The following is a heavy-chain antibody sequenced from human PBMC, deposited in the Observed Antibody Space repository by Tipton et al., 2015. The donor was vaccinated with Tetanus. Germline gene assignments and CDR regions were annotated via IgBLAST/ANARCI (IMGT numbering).Heavy chain of an antibody. V-gene: IGHV4-4*07. CDR2: VDRSGTT. D-gene: IGHD1-7*01. Sequence: TLSLTCTVSGVSISGYYWSWIRQPAGKGLEWIGCVDRSGTTTYNPSLKGRVTMSLDTSRNQFSLKLTAVTAADTAVYYCARANYDSSKKGPFDSWGQGSLVIVSS. J-gene: IGHJ4*02. CDR3: ARANYDSSKKGPFDS. CDR1: GVSISGYY.